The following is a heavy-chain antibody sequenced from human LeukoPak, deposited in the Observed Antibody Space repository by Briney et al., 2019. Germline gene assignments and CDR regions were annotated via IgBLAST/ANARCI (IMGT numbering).Heavy chain of an antibody. Sequence: ASVKVSCKASGYTFTGYYMHWVRQAPGQGLEWMGWINPNSGGTNYAQKFQGWVTMTRDTSISTAYMELSRLRSDDTGVYYCARGPIPFHDILTGYSGLDYWGQGTLVTVSS. D-gene: IGHD3-9*01. J-gene: IGHJ4*02. CDR3: ARGPIPFHDILTGYSGLDY. V-gene: IGHV1-2*04. CDR2: INPNSGGT. CDR1: GYTFTGYY.